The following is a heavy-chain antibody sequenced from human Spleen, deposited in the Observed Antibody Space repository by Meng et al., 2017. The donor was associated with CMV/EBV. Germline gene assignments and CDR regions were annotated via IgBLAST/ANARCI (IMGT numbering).Heavy chain of an antibody. Sequence: GESLKISCAASGFNFRTYAMNWVRQAPGKGLEWVAVISYDGRNKYYADSVKGRFTVSRDTSKNTLYLQMNSLRAEDTAVYYCAREGYPDAFDIWGQGTMVTVSS. D-gene: IGHD2-2*01. J-gene: IGHJ3*02. CDR3: AREGYPDAFDI. CDR1: GFNFRTYA. CDR2: ISYDGRNK. V-gene: IGHV3-30*04.